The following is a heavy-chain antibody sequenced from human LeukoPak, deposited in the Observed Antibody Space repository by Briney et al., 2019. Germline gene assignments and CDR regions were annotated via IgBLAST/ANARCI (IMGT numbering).Heavy chain of an antibody. Sequence: SSETLSLTCTVSGGSISSYYWSWVRQPPGKGLEWIGYIYYSGSTNYNPSLTSRVTISVDTSKNQFSLKLSSVTAADTAVYYCARDKVEMDYWGQGTLVTVSS. CDR1: GGSISSYY. V-gene: IGHV4-59*01. D-gene: IGHD5-24*01. J-gene: IGHJ4*02. CDR2: IYYSGST. CDR3: ARDKVEMDY.